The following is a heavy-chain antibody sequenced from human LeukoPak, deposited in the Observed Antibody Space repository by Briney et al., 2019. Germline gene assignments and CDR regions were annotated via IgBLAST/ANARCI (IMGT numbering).Heavy chain of an antibody. CDR2: IKQDGSEK. V-gene: IGHV3-7*01. J-gene: IGHJ4*02. D-gene: IGHD2-15*01. CDR1: GFTLSTYW. Sequence: GGSLRLSCAASGFTLSTYWMTWVRQAPGKGLEWVANIKQDGSEKFYVDSVKGRFTISRDNPKNSLYLQMNSLRAEDTAVYYCAKGCSGAHPFDLWGQGTLVTVSS. CDR3: AKGCSGAHPFDL.